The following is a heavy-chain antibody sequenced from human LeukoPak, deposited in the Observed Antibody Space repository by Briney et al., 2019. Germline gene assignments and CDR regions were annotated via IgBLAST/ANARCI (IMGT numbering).Heavy chain of an antibody. CDR1: GFSLSTRGGG. Sequence: SGPTLLKPTQTLTLTCTFSGFSLSTRGGGVGWIRQPPGEVLVWLALMYRNDDNRSCPSLKSRLNITKNTSKNQAVITMTNMDPVDTATYYCARYGDYRFLYYFHYWGRGILVTVSS. CDR3: ARYGDYRFLYYFHY. V-gene: IGHV2-5*01. CDR2: MYRNDDN. J-gene: IGHJ4*02. D-gene: IGHD4-11*01.